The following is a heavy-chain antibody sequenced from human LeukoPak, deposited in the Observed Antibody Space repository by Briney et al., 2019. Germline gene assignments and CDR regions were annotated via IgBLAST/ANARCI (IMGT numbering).Heavy chain of an antibody. D-gene: IGHD4-17*01. J-gene: IGHJ5*02. V-gene: IGHV1-18*04. Sequence: ASVKVSCKASGYTFTGYYMHWVRQAPGQGLEWMGWVSAYNGNTNYAQKLQGRVTMTTDTSTSTAYMELRSLRSDDTAVYYCARDNGDLYKWFDPWGQGTLVTVSS. CDR1: GYTFTGYY. CDR3: ARDNGDLYKWFDP. CDR2: VSAYNGNT.